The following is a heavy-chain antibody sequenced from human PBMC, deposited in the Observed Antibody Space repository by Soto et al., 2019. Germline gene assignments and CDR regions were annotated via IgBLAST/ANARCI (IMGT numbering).Heavy chain of an antibody. Sequence: QVQLVESGGGVVQPGRSLRLSCAASGFTFSSYAMHWVCQAPGKGLEWVAVISYDGSKKYYADSVKGRFTISRDNSKNTLYLQMNSLRAEDPAVYYCARDGPVTRVLDYWGQGTLVTVSS. CDR2: ISYDGSKK. D-gene: IGHD2-2*01. CDR1: GFTFSSYA. CDR3: ARDGPVTRVLDY. V-gene: IGHV3-30-3*01. J-gene: IGHJ4*02.